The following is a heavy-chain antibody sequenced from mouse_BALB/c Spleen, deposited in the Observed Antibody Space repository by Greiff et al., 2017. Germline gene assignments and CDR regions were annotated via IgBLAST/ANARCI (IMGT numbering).Heavy chain of an antibody. CDR1: GYTFTSYW. Sequence: VQLQQSGAELARPGASVKLSCKASGYTFTSYWMQWVKQRPGQGLEWIGAIYPGDGDTRYTQKFKGKATLTADKSSSTAYMQLSSLASEDSAVYYCARYYGSSYERYFDYWGQGTTLTVSS. D-gene: IGHD1-1*01. CDR3: ARYYGSSYERYFDY. CDR2: IYPGDGDT. V-gene: IGHV1-87*01. J-gene: IGHJ2*01.